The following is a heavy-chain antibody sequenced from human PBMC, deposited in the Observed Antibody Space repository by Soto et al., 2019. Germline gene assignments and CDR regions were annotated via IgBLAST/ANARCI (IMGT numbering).Heavy chain of an antibody. V-gene: IGHV3-9*01. CDR3: AKSSIRYCSSTSCLNWFDP. D-gene: IGHD2-2*01. J-gene: IGHJ5*02. Sequence: EVQLVESGGGLVQPGRSLRLSCAASGFTFDDYAMHWVRQAPGKGLEWVSGISWTSGSIGYADSVKGRFTISRDNAKNSLYLQMNSLRAEDTALYYCAKSSIRYCSSTSCLNWFDPWGQGTLVTVSS. CDR1: GFTFDDYA. CDR2: ISWTSGSI.